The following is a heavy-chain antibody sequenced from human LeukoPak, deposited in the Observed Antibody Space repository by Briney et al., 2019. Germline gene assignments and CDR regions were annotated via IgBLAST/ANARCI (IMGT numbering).Heavy chain of an antibody. Sequence: GGSLRLSCAASGFTFSSYSMNWVRQAPGKGLEWVSYISSSSSTIYFADSVKGRFTISRDTAKNSLYLQMNSLRAEDTAVYHCARGHYGDYVPLDYWGQGTLVTVSS. J-gene: IGHJ4*02. CDR3: ARGHYGDYVPLDY. CDR1: GFTFSSYS. V-gene: IGHV3-48*01. CDR2: ISSSSSTI. D-gene: IGHD4-17*01.